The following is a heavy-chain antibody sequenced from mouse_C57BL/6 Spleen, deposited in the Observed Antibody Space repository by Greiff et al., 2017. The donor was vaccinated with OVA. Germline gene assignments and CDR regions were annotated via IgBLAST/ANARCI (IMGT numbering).Heavy chain of an antibody. V-gene: IGHV14-2*01. CDR2: IDPEDGET. CDR3: AKTVTYFDY. D-gene: IGHD4-1*01. J-gene: IGHJ2*01. Sequence: VQLQQSGAELVKPGASVKLSCTASGFNIQDYSMHWVKQRPEKGLEWIGRIDPEDGETKYASKFQGKATIKADTSSNTAYLQLSSLTSEDTAVYYCAKTVTYFDYWGQGTTLTVSS. CDR1: GFNIQDYS.